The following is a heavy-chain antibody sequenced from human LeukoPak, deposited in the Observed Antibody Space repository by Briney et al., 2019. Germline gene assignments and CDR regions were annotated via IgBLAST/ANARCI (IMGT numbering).Heavy chain of an antibody. CDR2: IYYTGST. CDR3: ARHGHSYGYVDY. Sequence: SETLSLTCSVSRVSISSGSYYWGWIRQPPGKGLEWIASIYYTGSTYYNPSLKSRVAISEDKSKNQFSLRLSSVTAADTAVYYCARHGHSYGYVDYWGQGTLVTVSS. CDR1: RVSISSGSYY. J-gene: IGHJ4*02. V-gene: IGHV4-39*01. D-gene: IGHD5-18*01.